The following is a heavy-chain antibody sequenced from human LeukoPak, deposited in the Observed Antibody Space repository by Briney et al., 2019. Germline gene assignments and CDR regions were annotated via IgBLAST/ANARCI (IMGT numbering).Heavy chain of an antibody. CDR3: ARQRGVLTGYPVSSRGPFDP. Sequence: PSETLSLTCTVSGGSISSYYWSWIRQPPGKGLEWIGYIYYSGSTNYNPSLKSRVTISVDTSKNQFSLKLSSVTAADTAVYYCARQRGVLTGYPVSSRGPFDPWGQGTLVTVSS. J-gene: IGHJ5*02. D-gene: IGHD3-9*01. CDR1: GGSISSYY. V-gene: IGHV4-59*01. CDR2: IYYSGST.